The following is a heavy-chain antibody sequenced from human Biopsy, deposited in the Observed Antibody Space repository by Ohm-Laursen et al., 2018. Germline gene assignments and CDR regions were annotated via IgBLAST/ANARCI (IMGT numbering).Heavy chain of an antibody. V-gene: IGHV3-23*01. D-gene: IGHD2-21*02. CDR1: GFTFGSYA. CDR2: ISNRSGTK. Sequence: SLRLSCAASGFTFGSYAMSWVRQTPGKGLEWVSLISNRSGTKSYTDSVKGRFSISRDNSKNTLYLQMNSLRVKDTAVYFCAREAGPCGGDCYGFFDFWGQGILVTVSS. CDR3: AREAGPCGGDCYGFFDF. J-gene: IGHJ4*02.